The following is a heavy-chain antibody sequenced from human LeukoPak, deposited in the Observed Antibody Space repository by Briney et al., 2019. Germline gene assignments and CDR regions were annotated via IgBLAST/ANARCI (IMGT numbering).Heavy chain of an antibody. CDR1: GYTFTNYY. CDR2: INSSGGIT. J-gene: IGHJ4*02. D-gene: IGHD3-22*01. Sequence: ASVKVSCKASGYTFTNYYMHWVRQAPGQGLEWMGIINSSGGITSYVQKFQGRVTVTRDTSTSTVYMELSSLRSDDTAVYYCARSDYASSGYFDYWGQGTLVTVSS. CDR3: ARSDYASSGYFDY. V-gene: IGHV1-46*01.